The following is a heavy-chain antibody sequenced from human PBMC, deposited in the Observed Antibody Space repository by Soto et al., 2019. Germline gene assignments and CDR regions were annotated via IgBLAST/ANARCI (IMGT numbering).Heavy chain of an antibody. CDR2: ITAYNGNT. V-gene: IGHV1-18*01. CDR3: ATRRRYRNGELEY. CDR1: GYTFTSYG. Sequence: QVKLVQSGAEVKKPGASVKVYCKASGYTFTSYGISWVRQAPGHGLEWMGWITAYNGNTNYGQKRQSRATRTREKSWSSADMELKSVRSDETVGYYCATRRRYRNGELEYCVQGTLVTVSS. D-gene: IGHD5-18*01. J-gene: IGHJ4*02.